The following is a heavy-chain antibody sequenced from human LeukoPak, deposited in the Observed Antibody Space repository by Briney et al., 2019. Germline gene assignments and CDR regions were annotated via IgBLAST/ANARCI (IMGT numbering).Heavy chain of an antibody. J-gene: IGHJ4*02. Sequence: PSETLSLTCAVSGYSISSGYYWGGIRQPPGKGLEWIGSIYHSGSTYYNPSLKSRVTISVDTSKNQFSLKLSSVTAADTAVYYCASIHSGSYYDYWGQGTLVTVSS. CDR2: IYHSGST. V-gene: IGHV4-38-2*01. CDR1: GYSISSGYY. CDR3: ASIHSGSYYDY. D-gene: IGHD1-26*01.